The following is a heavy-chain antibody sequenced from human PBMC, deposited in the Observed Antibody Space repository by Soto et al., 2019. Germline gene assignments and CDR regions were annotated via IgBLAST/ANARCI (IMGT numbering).Heavy chain of an antibody. CDR2: IYYSGST. V-gene: IGHV4-31*03. J-gene: IGHJ6*02. CDR3: ARVFGFGGMDV. Sequence: PSEPLSLTYILSGGAISIRGYHWSWIRQHPGKGLEWIGYIYYSGSTYYNPSLKSRVTISVDTSKNQFSLKLSSVTAADTAVYYCARVFGFGGMDVWGQGTTVT. D-gene: IGHD3-10*01. CDR1: GGAISIRGYH.